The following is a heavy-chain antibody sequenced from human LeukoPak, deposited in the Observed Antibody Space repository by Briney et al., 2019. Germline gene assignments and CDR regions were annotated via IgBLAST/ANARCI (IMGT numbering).Heavy chain of an antibody. CDR1: DDSICTYY. Sequence: SETLSLTCTVSDDSICTYYWNWIRQTPGKGLEWIGYISHSGSTSYNPSLESRITISIDTSKRHFSLKLRSVTAADTAVYYCARPSPPWAFDIWGQGTMVTVSS. V-gene: IGHV4-59*08. CDR3: ARPSPPWAFDI. J-gene: IGHJ3*02. CDR2: ISHSGST.